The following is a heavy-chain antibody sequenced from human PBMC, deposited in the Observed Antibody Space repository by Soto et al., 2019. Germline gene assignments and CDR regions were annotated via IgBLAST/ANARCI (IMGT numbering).Heavy chain of an antibody. J-gene: IGHJ6*02. D-gene: IGHD3-22*01. CDR1: GFTFSSYE. CDR2: ISSSGSTI. CDR3: ARAYYDSSGYEDMDV. V-gene: IGHV3-48*03. Sequence: QPGGSLRLSCAASGFTFSSYEMNWVRQAPGKGLEWVSYISSSGSTIYYADSVKGRFTISRDNAKNSLYLQMNSLRAEDTAVYYCARAYYDSSGYEDMDVWGQGTTVTVSS.